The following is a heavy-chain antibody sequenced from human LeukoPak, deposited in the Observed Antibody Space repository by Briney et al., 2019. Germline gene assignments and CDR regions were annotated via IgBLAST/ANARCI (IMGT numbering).Heavy chain of an antibody. D-gene: IGHD3-9*01. CDR1: GGTLSSYV. CDR2: ILPIFGTS. CDR3: ARAEDQGRYFDWLPGFDP. V-gene: IGHV1-69*06. J-gene: IGHJ5*02. Sequence: SVKVSCKASGGTLSSYVINWVRQAPGQGLEWMGGILPIFGTSIYAQQFQGRVTITADKSTNTAYMELNRLRSDDTATYYCARAEDQGRYFDWLPGFDPWGQGTLVTVSS.